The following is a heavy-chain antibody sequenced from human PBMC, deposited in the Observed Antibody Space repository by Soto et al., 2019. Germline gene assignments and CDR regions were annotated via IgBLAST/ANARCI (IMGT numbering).Heavy chain of an antibody. D-gene: IGHD3-10*01. J-gene: IGHJ4*02. CDR2: ISYDGSNK. Sequence: GGSLRLSCAASGFTFSSYGMHWVRQAPGKGLEWVAVISYDGSNKYYADSVKGRFTISRDNSKNTLYLQMNSLRAEDTAVYYCAKDRGSGSYFGDYWGQGTLVTVSS. CDR1: GFTFSSYG. V-gene: IGHV3-30*18. CDR3: AKDRGSGSYFGDY.